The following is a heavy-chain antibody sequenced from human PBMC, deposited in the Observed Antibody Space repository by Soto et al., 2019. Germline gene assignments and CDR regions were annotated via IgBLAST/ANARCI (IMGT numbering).Heavy chain of an antibody. V-gene: IGHV3-30*18. CDR1: GFSFNTYG. CDR3: AKVRPYGDYDVGFDY. D-gene: IGHD4-17*01. CDR2: ITYDGSEK. J-gene: IGHJ4*02. Sequence: GGSLRLSCAASGFSFNTYGMHWVRQAPGKGLEWVAVITYDGSEKHYGDSVKGRFTISRDNFKNTLFLQMNSLRPEDTAVYYCAKVRPYGDYDVGFDYWGQGALVTVSS.